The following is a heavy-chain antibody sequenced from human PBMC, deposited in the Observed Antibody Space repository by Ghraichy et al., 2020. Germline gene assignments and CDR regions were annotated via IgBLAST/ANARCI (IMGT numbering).Heavy chain of an antibody. CDR3: ARDGAPYGDYRDFQH. J-gene: IGHJ1*01. D-gene: IGHD4-17*01. CDR1: GFTFSSYA. CDR2: ISYDGSNK. Sequence: GGSLRLSCAASGFTFSSYAMHWVRQAPGKGLEWVAVISYDGSNKYYADSVKGRFTISRDNSKNTLYLQMNSLRAEDTAVYYCARDGAPYGDYRDFQHWGQGTLVTVSS. V-gene: IGHV3-30-3*01.